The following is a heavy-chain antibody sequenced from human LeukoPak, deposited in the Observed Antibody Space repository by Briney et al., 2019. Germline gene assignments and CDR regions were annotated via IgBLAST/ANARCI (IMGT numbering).Heavy chain of an antibody. V-gene: IGHV4-59*08. CDR2: MYYTGSP. CDR3: ARQGDHNWFDP. Sequence: PSETLCLTCTVSGGSVSNYYWSWIRQPPEKGLEWVAFMYYTGSPKYNPSLQSRVTISVDTSKNQLSLRLSSVTAADTAVYYCARQGDHNWFDPWGQGTLVTVSS. J-gene: IGHJ5*02. CDR1: GGSVSNYY. D-gene: IGHD3-16*01.